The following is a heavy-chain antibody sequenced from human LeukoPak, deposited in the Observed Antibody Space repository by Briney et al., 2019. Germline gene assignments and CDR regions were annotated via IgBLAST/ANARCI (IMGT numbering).Heavy chain of an antibody. D-gene: IGHD3-3*01. V-gene: IGHV5-51*01. CDR3: ARRRLDFWSGYYAFDI. CDR1: GYSFTSYW. CDR2: IYPGDSDT. J-gene: IGHJ3*02. Sequence: GESLKISCKGSGYSFTSYWIGWVRQMPGKGLEWMGIIYPGDSDTRYSPSFQGQVTISADKSISTAYLQWSSLKASDTAMYYCARRRLDFWSGYYAFDIWGQGTMVTVSS.